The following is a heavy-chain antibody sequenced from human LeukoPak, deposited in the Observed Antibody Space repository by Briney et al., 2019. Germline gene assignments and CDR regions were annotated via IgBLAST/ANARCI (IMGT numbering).Heavy chain of an antibody. V-gene: IGHV5-51*01. D-gene: IGHD4-17*01. CDR3: SRVYGRYIHH. Sequence: GESLKISRKGPGYRFTSYWIGWVRQIPGKGLEWVGSIYPADSDSRYSPSFQGQVTISAVKSTSTDYPQWSSLKASDTGVYFCSRVYGRYIHHWGQGALVIVSS. CDR2: IYPADSDS. CDR1: GYRFTSYW. J-gene: IGHJ1*01.